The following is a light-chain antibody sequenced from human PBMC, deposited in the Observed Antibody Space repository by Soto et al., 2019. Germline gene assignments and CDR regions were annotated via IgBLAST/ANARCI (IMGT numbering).Light chain of an antibody. CDR3: QVWDSSSDHYV. Sequence: SYELTQPPSVSVAPGKTARITCGGNNIGSKSEHWYQQKPGQAPMLVIYYDSDRPSGIPERFSGSNSGNTATLTISRVEAGDEADYYCQVWDSSSDHYVFGTGTKVTVL. CDR1: NIGSKS. CDR2: YDS. V-gene: IGLV3-21*04. J-gene: IGLJ1*01.